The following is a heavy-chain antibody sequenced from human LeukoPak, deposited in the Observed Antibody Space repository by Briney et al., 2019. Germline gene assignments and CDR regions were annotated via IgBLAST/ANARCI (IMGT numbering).Heavy chain of an antibody. D-gene: IGHD3-10*01. J-gene: IGHJ6*04. CDR1: GGTFSSYA. V-gene: IGHV1-69*13. CDR3: ARVRGSGRYYVGTLYYYYGMDV. CDR2: IIPIFGTA. Sequence: SVKVSCTASGGTFSSYAISWVRQAPGQGLEWMGGIIPIFGTANYAQKFQGRATITAEESTSTAYMELSSLRSEDTAVYYWARVRGSGRYYVGTLYYYYGMDVWGKGTTVTVSS.